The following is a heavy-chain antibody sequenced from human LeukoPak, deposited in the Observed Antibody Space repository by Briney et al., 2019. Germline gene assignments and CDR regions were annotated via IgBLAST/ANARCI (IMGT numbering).Heavy chain of an antibody. Sequence: GASVQVSCKTSGYTFTSYYMHWVRQAPGQGLEWMGIINPSGGSTSYAQKLKGRVTMTRDTSTSTVYMELSSLRSEDTAVYYCARGPSTSRIRITFGGVMELDYWGQGTLVTVSS. CDR2: INPSGGST. D-gene: IGHD3-16*01. CDR3: ARGPSTSRIRITFGGVMELDY. J-gene: IGHJ4*02. V-gene: IGHV1-46*04. CDR1: GYTFTSYY.